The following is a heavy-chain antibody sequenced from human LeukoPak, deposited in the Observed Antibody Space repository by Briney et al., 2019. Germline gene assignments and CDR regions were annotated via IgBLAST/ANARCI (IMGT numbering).Heavy chain of an antibody. CDR1: GGSISSYY. D-gene: IGHD3-10*01. CDR2: IYTSGST. J-gene: IGHJ6*03. CDR3: ARVNAHTYYYGSGSYVDGDYYMDV. V-gene: IGHV4-4*07. Sequence: PSETLSLTCTVSGGSISSYYWSWIRQPAGKGLEWIGRIYTSGSTNYNPSLKSRVTMSVDTSKNQFSLKLSSVTAADTAVYYCARVNAHTYYYGSGSYVDGDYYMDVWGKGTTVTVSS.